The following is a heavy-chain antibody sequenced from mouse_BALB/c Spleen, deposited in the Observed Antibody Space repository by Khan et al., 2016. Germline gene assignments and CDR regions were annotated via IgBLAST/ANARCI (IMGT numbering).Heavy chain of an antibody. J-gene: IGHJ3*01. CDR3: ARNGNRYERTWFAY. Sequence: EVQLQESGLGLVKPSQSLSLTCTVTGYSITSDYAWNWIRQFPGNKLEWMGYISYSGSTSYNPSLKSRISITRDTSKNQFFLQLNSVTTEDTATYYCARNGNRYERTWFAYWGQGTLVTVSA. CDR2: ISYSGST. D-gene: IGHD2-14*01. CDR1: GYSITSDYA. V-gene: IGHV3-2*02.